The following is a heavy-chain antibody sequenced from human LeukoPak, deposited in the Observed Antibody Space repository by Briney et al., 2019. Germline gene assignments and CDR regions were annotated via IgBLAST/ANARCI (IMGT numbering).Heavy chain of an antibody. D-gene: IGHD3-22*01. CDR1: GFTFSDYY. CDR3: ARDCEVCAYYYDSSGYQAFDI. V-gene: IGHV3-11*04. CDR2: ISSSGSTI. Sequence: KPGGSLRLSCAASGFTFSDYYMSWIRQAPGKGLEWVSYISSSGSTIYYADSVKGRFTISRDNAKNSLYLQMNSLRAEDTAVYYCARDCEVCAYYYDSSGYQAFDIWGQGTMVTVSS. J-gene: IGHJ3*02.